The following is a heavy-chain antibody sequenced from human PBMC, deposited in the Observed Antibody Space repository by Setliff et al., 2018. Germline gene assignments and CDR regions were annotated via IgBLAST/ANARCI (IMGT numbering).Heavy chain of an antibody. V-gene: IGHV4-31*11. Sequence: SETLSLTCAVSGGSISSGGYYWSWIRQHPGKGLEWIGYIYYSGSTYYNPSLKSRVTISVDTSKNQFSLKLSSVTAEDTAVYYCARVIPYYFDSWGQGTLVTVSS. CDR3: ARVIPYYFDS. CDR1: GGSISSGGYY. J-gene: IGHJ4*02. CDR2: IYYSGST.